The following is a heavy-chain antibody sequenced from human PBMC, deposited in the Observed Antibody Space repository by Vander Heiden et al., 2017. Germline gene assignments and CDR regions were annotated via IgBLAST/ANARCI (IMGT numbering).Heavy chain of an antibody. D-gene: IGHD3-16*02. J-gene: IGHJ4*02. V-gene: IGHV4-34*01. CDR3: ARGKRLITFGGVIVLDY. CDR2: INHSGST. CDR1: GGSFSGYY. Sequence: QVQLQQWGAGLLKPSETLSLTCAVHGGSFSGYYWSWIRQPPGKGLEWIGEINHSGSTNYNPSLKSRVTISVDTSKNQFSLKLSSVTAADTAVYYCARGKRLITFGGVIVLDYWGQGTLVTVSS.